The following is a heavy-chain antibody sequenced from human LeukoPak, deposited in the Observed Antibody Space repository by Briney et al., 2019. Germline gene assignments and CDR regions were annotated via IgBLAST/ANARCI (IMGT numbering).Heavy chain of an antibody. CDR1: GVSISSGSYY. CDR3: ARGGGYDDYGDYDHRDY. Sequence: KASETLSLTCTVSGVSISSGSYYWSWIRQPAGKGLEWIGRIYTSGSTNYNPSLKSRVTISVDTSKNQFSLKLSSVTAADTAVYYCARGGGYDDYGDYDHRDYWGQGTLVTVSS. D-gene: IGHD4-17*01. V-gene: IGHV4-61*02. CDR2: IYTSGST. J-gene: IGHJ4*02.